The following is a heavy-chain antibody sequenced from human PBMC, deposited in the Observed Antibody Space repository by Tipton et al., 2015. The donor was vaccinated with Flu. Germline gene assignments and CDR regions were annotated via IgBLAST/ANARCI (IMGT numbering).Heavy chain of an antibody. CDR2: INQSGSEK. Sequence: VQLVQSGGGLAQPGGSLRLSCAASGFTFSDYWMAWVRQAPGKGLEWVAHINQSGSEKGYVDSVKGRFTISRDNAKNSLYLQMNSLRVEDTAFYYCARFAGGPWGQGTLVTVSS. J-gene: IGHJ5*02. CDR3: ARFAGGP. D-gene: IGHD3-16*01. CDR1: GFTFSDYW. V-gene: IGHV3-7*01.